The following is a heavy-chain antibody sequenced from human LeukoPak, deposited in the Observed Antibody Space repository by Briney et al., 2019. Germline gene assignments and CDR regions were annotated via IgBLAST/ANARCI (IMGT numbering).Heavy chain of an antibody. CDR1: GFTFTNYA. D-gene: IGHD4-17*01. CDR3: AKDPNGDYIGAFDF. J-gene: IGHJ3*01. CDR2: VSKDGSNK. V-gene: IGHV3-30-3*01. Sequence: GGSLRLSCAASGFTFTNYAMHWVRQAPGKGLEWVAVVSKDGSNKYYTDSVKGRFTISRDNSKNTLYLQMNSLRAEDTAVYYCAKDPNGDYIGAFDFWGQGTMVTVSS.